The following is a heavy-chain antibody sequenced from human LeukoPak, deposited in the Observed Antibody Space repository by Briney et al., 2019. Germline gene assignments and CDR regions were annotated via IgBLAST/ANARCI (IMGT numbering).Heavy chain of an antibody. V-gene: IGHV4-59*01. CDR2: VSHRGAT. J-gene: IGHJ3*01. CDR1: GGFIGTFF. CDR3: ARDRSGSYYTFDV. D-gene: IGHD1-26*01. Sequence: SETLSLTCAVSGGFIGTFFWSWIRQSPGKGLEWVGYVSHRGATKSNPSLKSRVTLSLDASKSQVSLNLDSVTAADTAIYYCARDRSGSYYTFDVWGQGTVVIVSS.